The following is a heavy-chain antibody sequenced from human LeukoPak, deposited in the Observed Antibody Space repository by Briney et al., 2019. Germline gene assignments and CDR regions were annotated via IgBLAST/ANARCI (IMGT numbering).Heavy chain of an antibody. CDR3: ARGGPVPYYYYYMDV. CDR1: GFTFSSYW. CDR2: INSDGSST. V-gene: IGHV3-74*01. Sequence: PGGSLRLSRAASGFTFSSYWMHWVRQAPGKGLVWVSRINSDGSSTSYADSVKGRFTISRDNAKNTLYLQMNSLRAEDTAVYYCARGGPVPYYYYYMDVWGKGTTVTISS. D-gene: IGHD3-16*01. J-gene: IGHJ6*03.